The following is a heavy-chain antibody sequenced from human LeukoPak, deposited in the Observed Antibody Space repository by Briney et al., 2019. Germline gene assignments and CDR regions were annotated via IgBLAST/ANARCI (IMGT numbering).Heavy chain of an antibody. J-gene: IGHJ4*02. CDR3: ARNLRYPYSGSYALEYYFDY. D-gene: IGHD1-26*01. CDR1: GFSFTTYW. Sequence: GSLRLSCAASGFSFTTYWMSWVRQAPGKGLEWIGYIYYSGSTNYNPSLKSRVTISVDTSKNQFSLKLSSVTAADTAVYYCARNLRYPYSGSYALEYYFDYWGQGTLVTVSS. V-gene: IGHV4-59*01. CDR2: IYYSGST.